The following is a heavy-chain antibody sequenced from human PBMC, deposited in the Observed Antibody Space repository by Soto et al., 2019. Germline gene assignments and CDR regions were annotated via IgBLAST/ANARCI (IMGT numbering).Heavy chain of an antibody. CDR2: ISGGGSTT. J-gene: IGHJ1*01. V-gene: IGHV3-23*01. CDR1: GFTFSSYA. D-gene: IGHD6-13*01. Sequence: EVQLLESGGGLVQPEGSLRLSCEASGFTFSSYAMSWVRQAPGKGLEWVSGISGGGSTTYYADSVKGRFTISRDNSKNTLYLQVNSLRAEDTAVDYCARDQAAGGTIARYFQDWGQGTLVTVSS. CDR3: ARDQAAGGTIARYFQD.